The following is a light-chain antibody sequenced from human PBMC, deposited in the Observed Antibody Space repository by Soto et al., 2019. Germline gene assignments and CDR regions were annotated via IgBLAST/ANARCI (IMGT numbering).Light chain of an antibody. CDR2: GSS. J-gene: IGKJ2*01. Sequence: EVVLTQSPGTLSLSPRERATLSCRASQSVSNNYFAWYQQKPGQAPRLLIFGSSDRATGIPDRFSGSGSGTDFTLTISRLEPEEFAVYYCQQYGSSPPYTFGQGTKLEIK. V-gene: IGKV3-20*01. CDR3: QQYGSSPPYT. CDR1: QSVSNNY.